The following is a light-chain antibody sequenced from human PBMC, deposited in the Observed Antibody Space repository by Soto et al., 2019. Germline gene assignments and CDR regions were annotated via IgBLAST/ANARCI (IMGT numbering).Light chain of an antibody. J-gene: IGKJ5*01. Sequence: IMLTQSPATLSLSPGERATLSCRASQSVSSNLAWYQQKPGQAPRLLIYDASSRASGIPDRFSGSGSGTDFTLTISSMKSEDFAVDDCQQYKNWPLFGQGTRLEIK. CDR1: QSVSSN. V-gene: IGKV3D-15*01. CDR3: QQYKNWPL. CDR2: DAS.